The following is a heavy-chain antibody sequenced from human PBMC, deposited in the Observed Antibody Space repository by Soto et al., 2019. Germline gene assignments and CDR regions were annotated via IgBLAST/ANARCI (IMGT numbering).Heavy chain of an antibody. CDR3: ARGTIVARQHLDY. CDR1: GFTCSSYA. Sequence: QVQLVESGGGVVQPGKSLRLSCAASGFTCSSYAMHWARQAPGKGLEWVTVISIRGGDEYYAESVRGRFTISRDDSKNTLYLQMDSLRVEATAVYYCARGTIVARQHLDYWGQGTLVSVSS. V-gene: IGHV3-30*03. CDR2: ISIRGGDE. J-gene: IGHJ4*02. D-gene: IGHD6-6*01.